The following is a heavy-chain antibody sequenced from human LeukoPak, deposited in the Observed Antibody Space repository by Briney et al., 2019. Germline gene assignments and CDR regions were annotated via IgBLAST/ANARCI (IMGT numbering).Heavy chain of an antibody. J-gene: IGHJ4*02. V-gene: IGHV3-23*01. D-gene: IGHD2-15*01. CDR2: YWGSGGSR. Sequence: GGSLRLSCAASGFTFSSYAMSRVRQAPGKGLEWVLAYWGSGGSRFCEGSVKGRFTISRDNSKNALDLQMNSLRADVSAVYCCAKDLVVAATPGDYWGQGTLVTVSS. CDR1: GFTFSSYA. CDR3: AKDLVVAATPGDY.